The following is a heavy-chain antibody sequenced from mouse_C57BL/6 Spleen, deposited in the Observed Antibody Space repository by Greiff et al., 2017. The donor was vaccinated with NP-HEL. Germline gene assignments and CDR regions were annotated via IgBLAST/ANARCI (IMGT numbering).Heavy chain of an antibody. D-gene: IGHD6-1*01. Sequence: QVQLQQPGAELVKPGASVKVSCKASGYTFTSYWMHWVKQRPGQGLEWIGRIHPSDSDTNYNQKFKGKATLTVDKSSSTAYMQLSSLTSEDSAVYYCAIPSYYYAMDYWGQGTSVTGSA. J-gene: IGHJ4*01. CDR1: GYTFTSYW. CDR2: IHPSDSDT. CDR3: AIPSYYYAMDY. V-gene: IGHV1-74*01.